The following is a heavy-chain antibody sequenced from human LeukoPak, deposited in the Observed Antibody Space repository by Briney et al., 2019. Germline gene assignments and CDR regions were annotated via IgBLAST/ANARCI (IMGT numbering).Heavy chain of an antibody. Sequence: SETLSLTCVVYGGSFSGYYWSWIRQPPGKGLEWIGEITHSGSTNYNPSLKSRVTISVDTSKNQFSLNLSSVTAADTAVYYCVRVRGDSSGYYAFDYWGQGTLVTVSS. CDR2: ITHSGST. V-gene: IGHV4-34*01. CDR3: VRVRGDSSGYYAFDY. CDR1: GGSFSGYY. D-gene: IGHD3-22*01. J-gene: IGHJ4*02.